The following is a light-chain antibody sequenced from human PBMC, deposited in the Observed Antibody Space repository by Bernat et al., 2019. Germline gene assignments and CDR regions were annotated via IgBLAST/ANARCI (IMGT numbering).Light chain of an antibody. CDR1: SSDIGGFNY. J-gene: IGLJ1*01. CDR3: YSWKTNYVYV. Sequence: QSALTQPASVSGYPGQSITISCTGASSDIGGFNYVSWYQQHPGKAPKLMISDVSSRPSGVSNRFSGTKSGNTAYLTISGLQAEDEADYYCYSWKTNYVYVFGTGTKVTVL. V-gene: IGLV2-14*03. CDR2: DVS.